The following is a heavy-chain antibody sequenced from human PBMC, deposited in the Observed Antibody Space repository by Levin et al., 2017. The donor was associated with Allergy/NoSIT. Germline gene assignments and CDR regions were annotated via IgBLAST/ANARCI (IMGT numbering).Heavy chain of an antibody. V-gene: IGHV3-74*01. CDR2: INSDGSST. CDR1: GFTFSSYW. Sequence: GGSLRLSCAASGFTFSSYWMHWVRQAPGKGLVWVSRINSDGSSTSYADSVKGRFTISRDNAKNTLYLQMNSLRAEDTAVYYCATFGYCSSTSCFDYWGQGTLVTVSS. CDR3: ATFGYCSSTSCFDY. D-gene: IGHD2-2*01. J-gene: IGHJ4*02.